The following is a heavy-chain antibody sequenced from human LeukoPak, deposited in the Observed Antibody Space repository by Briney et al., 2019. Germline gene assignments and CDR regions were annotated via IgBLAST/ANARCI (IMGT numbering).Heavy chain of an antibody. CDR3: TTDRLEIYALHI. Sequence: SVKVSCKASGGTFSSYAISWVRQAPGQGLEWMGRIIPILGIANYAQKFQGRVTITADKSTSTAYMELFSLKSEDTAVYYCTTDRLEIYALHIWGQGTMVTVSS. CDR1: GGTFSSYA. CDR2: IIPILGIA. J-gene: IGHJ3*02. V-gene: IGHV1-69*04. D-gene: IGHD1-1*01.